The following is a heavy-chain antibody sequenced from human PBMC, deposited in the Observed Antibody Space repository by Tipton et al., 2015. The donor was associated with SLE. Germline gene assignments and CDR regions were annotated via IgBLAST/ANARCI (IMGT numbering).Heavy chain of an antibody. CDR3: ARTYSSGWYHAEHFQH. V-gene: IGHV3-21*01. J-gene: IGHJ1*01. Sequence: SLRLSCAASGFTFSSYGMHWVRQAPGKGLEWVSSISSSSYYIYYADSVKGRFTISRDNDKNSLFLQMNSLRAEDTAVYYCARTYSSGWYHAEHFQHWGQGTLVTVSA. CDR2: ISSSSYYI. CDR1: GFTFSSYG. D-gene: IGHD6-19*01.